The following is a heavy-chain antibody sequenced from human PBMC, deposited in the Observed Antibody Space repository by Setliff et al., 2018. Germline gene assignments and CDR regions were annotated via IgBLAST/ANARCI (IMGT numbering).Heavy chain of an antibody. CDR3: ARDLPGAAAVTYFDY. CDR2: INPSGGST. V-gene: IGHV1-46*01. D-gene: IGHD6-13*01. Sequence: ASVKVSCKASGYTFTSYYMHWVRQAPGQGLEWMGIINPSGGSTSYAQKFQGRVTMTRDTSTSTVYMELSSLRSEDTAVYYCARDLPGAAAVTYFDYWGQGTLVTVSS. J-gene: IGHJ4*02. CDR1: GYTFTSYY.